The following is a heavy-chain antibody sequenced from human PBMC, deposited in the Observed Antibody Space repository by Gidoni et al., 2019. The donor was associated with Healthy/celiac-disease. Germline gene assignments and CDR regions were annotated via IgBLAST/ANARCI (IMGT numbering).Heavy chain of an antibody. Sequence: QVQLVESGGGVVQPGRSLRLSCAASGFTFSSYGMHWVRQAPGKGLEGVAVISYDGSNKYYADSVKGRFTISRDNSKNTLYLQMNSLRAEDTAVYYCAKDRGGWSIDYWGQGTLVTVSS. CDR1: GFTFSSYG. CDR3: AKDRGGWSIDY. CDR2: ISYDGSNK. V-gene: IGHV3-30*18. D-gene: IGHD2-15*01. J-gene: IGHJ4*02.